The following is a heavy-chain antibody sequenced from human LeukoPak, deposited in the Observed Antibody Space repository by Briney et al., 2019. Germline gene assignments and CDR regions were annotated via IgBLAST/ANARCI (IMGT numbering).Heavy chain of an antibody. J-gene: IGHJ6*02. CDR3: ARLSTTLDYYYSGMDV. V-gene: IGHV4-59*08. Sequence: SETLSLTCTVSGGSISSYYWSWIRQPPGKGLEWIGDIYYSGSTNYNPSLKSRVTISVDTSKNQLSLKLSSVTAADTAVYYCARLSTTLDYYYSGMDVWGQGTTVTVSS. D-gene: IGHD1-14*01. CDR2: IYYSGST. CDR1: GGSISSYY.